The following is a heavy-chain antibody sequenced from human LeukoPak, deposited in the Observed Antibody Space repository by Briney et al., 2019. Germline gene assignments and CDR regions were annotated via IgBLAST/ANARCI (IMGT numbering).Heavy chain of an antibody. D-gene: IGHD4-23*01. CDR3: AKERQGGNSYGDEAFYFDY. CDR2: ISGSGGNS. J-gene: IGHJ4*02. Sequence: PGGSLRLSCAASGFTFSNAWMSWVRQVPGKGLEWVSGISGSGGNSYYADSVKGRFTISRDNSKNTLYLQMHSLRAEDTAIYYCAKERQGGNSYGDEAFYFDYWGQGTLVTLSS. CDR1: GFTFSNAW. V-gene: IGHV3-23*01.